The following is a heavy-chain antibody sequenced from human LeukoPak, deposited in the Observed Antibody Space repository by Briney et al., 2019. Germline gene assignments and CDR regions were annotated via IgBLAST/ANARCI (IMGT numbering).Heavy chain of an antibody. CDR3: ARLSGDCTNAACPNWFDP. CDR2: IYHSGST. D-gene: IGHD2-8*01. J-gene: IGHJ5*02. CDR1: GYSISSGYY. Sequence: SETLSLTCAVSGYSISSGYYWGWIRQPPGKGLEWIGSIYHSGSTFNNPSLKSRVTISVDTSKNQFSLKLNSVTAADTAVYYCARLSGDCTNAACPNWFDPWGQGTLVTVSS. V-gene: IGHV4-38-2*01.